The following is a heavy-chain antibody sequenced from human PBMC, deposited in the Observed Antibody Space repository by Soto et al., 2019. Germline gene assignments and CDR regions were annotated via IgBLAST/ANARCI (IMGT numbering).Heavy chain of an antibody. CDR1: GDSISSDY. D-gene: IGHD4-4*01. CDR3: ARLGNYPRYFDY. CDR2: IYYSGTT. V-gene: IGHV4-59*08. J-gene: IGHJ4*02. Sequence: PSETLSLTCTVSGDSISSDYWSWIRQPPGKGLEWIGYIYYSGTTNYNPSLKSRVTISADTSKNQFSLRLSSVTAADSAVYYCARLGNYPRYFDYWRQGTLVTVSS.